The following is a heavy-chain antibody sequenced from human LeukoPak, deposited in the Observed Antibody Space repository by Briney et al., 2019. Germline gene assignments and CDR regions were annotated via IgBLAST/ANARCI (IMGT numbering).Heavy chain of an antibody. J-gene: IGHJ5*02. Sequence: GESLKISCKGSGYTFTSYDINWVRQATGQGLEWMGWMNPNSGNTGYAQKFQGRVTITRNTSISTAYMELSSLRSEDTAVYYCARGLYSTRGNWFDPWGQGTLVTVSS. CDR1: GYTFTSYD. CDR3: ARGLYSTRGNWFDP. CDR2: MNPNSGNT. D-gene: IGHD4-11*01. V-gene: IGHV1-8*03.